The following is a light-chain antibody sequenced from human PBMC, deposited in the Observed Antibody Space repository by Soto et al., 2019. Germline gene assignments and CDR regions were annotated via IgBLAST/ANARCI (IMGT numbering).Light chain of an antibody. CDR2: GAS. CDR3: QQYASSPQT. J-gene: IGKJ1*01. CDR1: QAVRNNY. V-gene: IGKV3-20*01. Sequence: EFVLTQSPGTLSLSPGERATLSCRASQAVRNNYLAWYQQKPGQAPRLLIYGASSRATGIPDRFSGSGSGTDFTLTISRLEPEDFAVYSCQQYASSPQTFGQGTKVDIK.